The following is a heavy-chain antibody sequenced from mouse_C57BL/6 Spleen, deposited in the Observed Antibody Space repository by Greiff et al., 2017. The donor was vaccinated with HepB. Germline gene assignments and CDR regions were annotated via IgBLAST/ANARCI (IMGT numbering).Heavy chain of an antibody. D-gene: IGHD2-3*01. CDR2: IYPGDGDT. CDR1: GYAFSSYW. V-gene: IGHV1-80*01. Sequence: VQLQQSGAELVKPGASVKISCKASGYAFSSYWMNWVKQRPGKGLEWIGQIYPGDGDTNYNGKFKGKATLTADKSSSTAYMQLSSLTSEDYAVYFCAREGVYWMDYWGQGTSVTVPS. J-gene: IGHJ4*01. CDR3: AREGVYWMDY.